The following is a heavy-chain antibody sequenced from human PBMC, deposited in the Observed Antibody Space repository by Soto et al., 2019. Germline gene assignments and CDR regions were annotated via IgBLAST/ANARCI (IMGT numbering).Heavy chain of an antibody. CDR1: GYTFTSYG. CDR2: ISACNGNT. Sequence: ASVKVSCKASGYTFTSYGISWVRQAPGQGLEWMGWISACNGNTNYAQKLQGRVTMTTDTSTSTAYMELRSLRSDDTAVYYCARESAHYGSGSYSQPDYWGQGTLVTVSS. J-gene: IGHJ4*02. V-gene: IGHV1-18*01. D-gene: IGHD3-10*01. CDR3: ARESAHYGSGSYSQPDY.